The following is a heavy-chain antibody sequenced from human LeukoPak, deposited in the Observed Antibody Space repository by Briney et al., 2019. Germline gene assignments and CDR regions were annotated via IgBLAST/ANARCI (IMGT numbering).Heavy chain of an antibody. CDR2: ISYDESSQ. J-gene: IGHJ2*01. V-gene: IGHV3-30*18. Sequence: GGSLRLSCAASGFTFSLYWMSWVRQAPGKGLEWVAVISYDESSQYYADSVKGRFTISRDNSKNTLYLQMNSLRAEDTAVYYCAKVGYGGNTDYWYFDLWGRGTLDAVSS. D-gene: IGHD4-23*01. CDR1: GFTFSLYW. CDR3: AKVGYGGNTDYWYFDL.